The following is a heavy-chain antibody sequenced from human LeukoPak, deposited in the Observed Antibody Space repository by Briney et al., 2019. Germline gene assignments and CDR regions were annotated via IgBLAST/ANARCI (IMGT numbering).Heavy chain of an antibody. CDR3: AKDLSMVRGGSLDY. J-gene: IGHJ4*02. D-gene: IGHD3-10*01. CDR2: ISWNSDSI. CDR1: GFTFDDYA. V-gene: IGHV3-9*01. Sequence: PGRSLRLSCAASGFTFDDYAMHWVRQAPGKGLEWVSGISWNSDSIDYADSVKGRFTISRDNAQNSLYLQMNSLRAEDTALYYCAKDLSMVRGGSLDYWGQGTLVTVSS.